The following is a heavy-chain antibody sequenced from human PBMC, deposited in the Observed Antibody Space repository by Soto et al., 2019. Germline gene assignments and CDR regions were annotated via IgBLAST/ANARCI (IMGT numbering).Heavy chain of an antibody. V-gene: IGHV3-30*18. CDR2: ISYDEINK. Sequence: PGGSLRLSCAASGFTFSSYGMHWVRQAPGKGLEWVAIISYDEINKYYADSVKGRFTISRDNSKNTLYLQMNSLRAEDTAVYYCAKSVYNWNDGFFDYWVQGTLVTVSS. J-gene: IGHJ4*02. CDR1: GFTFSSYG. CDR3: AKSVYNWNDGFFDY. D-gene: IGHD1-1*01.